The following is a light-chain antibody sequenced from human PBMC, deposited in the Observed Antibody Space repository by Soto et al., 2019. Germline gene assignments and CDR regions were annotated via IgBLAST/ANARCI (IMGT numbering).Light chain of an antibody. CDR3: QQRSNWLSIT. CDR2: DAS. CDR1: QSVSSY. V-gene: IGKV3-11*01. Sequence: EIVLTQSPDTLSLSPGERATLSCRASQSVSSYLAWYQQKPGQAPRLLIYDASNRATGIPARFSGSGSGTDFTLTISSLEPEDFAVYYCQQRSNWLSITFGQGTRLEIK. J-gene: IGKJ5*01.